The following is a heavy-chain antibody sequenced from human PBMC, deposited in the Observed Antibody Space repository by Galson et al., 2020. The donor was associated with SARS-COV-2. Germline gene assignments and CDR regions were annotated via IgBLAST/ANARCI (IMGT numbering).Heavy chain of an antibody. CDR3: ARRVVVAVIGY. D-gene: IGHD2-15*01. J-gene: IGHJ4*02. CDR2: VHHSGTT. Sequence: SQTLSLTCAVYGASFSGYYWSWIRQTPGKGLEWIGEVHHSGTTNYNPSLKSRVTISLDTSKNQIFLTLTSVTAADTAVYYCARRVVVAVIGYWGQGTLVIVSS. CDR1: GASFSGYY. V-gene: IGHV4-34*01.